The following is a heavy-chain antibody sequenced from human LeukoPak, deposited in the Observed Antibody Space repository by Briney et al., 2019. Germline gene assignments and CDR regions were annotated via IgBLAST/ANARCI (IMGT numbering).Heavy chain of an antibody. CDR2: INPNSGGT. J-gene: IGHJ6*03. CDR3: ARDRGIQLWERYYYYYMDV. V-gene: IGHV1-2*02. Sequence: ASVKVSCKASGYTFTGYYMHWVRQAPGQGLEWMGWINPNSGGTNYAQEFQGRVTMTRDTSISTAYMELSRLRSDDTAVYYCARDRGIQLWERYYYYYMDVWGKGTTVTVSS. CDR1: GYTFTGYY. D-gene: IGHD5-18*01.